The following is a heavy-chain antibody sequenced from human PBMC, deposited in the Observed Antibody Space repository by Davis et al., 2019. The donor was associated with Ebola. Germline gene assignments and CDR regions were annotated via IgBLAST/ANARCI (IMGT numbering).Heavy chain of an antibody. Sequence: GGSLRLSCAASGFTFSSYGMHWVRQAPGKGLEWVAVISYDGSNKYYADSVKGRFTISRDNSKNTLYLQMNSLRAEDTAVYYCARAIYSSGWYLGWGQGTLVTVSS. CDR1: GFTFSSYG. CDR3: ARAIYSSGWYLG. J-gene: IGHJ4*02. D-gene: IGHD6-19*01. CDR2: ISYDGSNK. V-gene: IGHV3-30*03.